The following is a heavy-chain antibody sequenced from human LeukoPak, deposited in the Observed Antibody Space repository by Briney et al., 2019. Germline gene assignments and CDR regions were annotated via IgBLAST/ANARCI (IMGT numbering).Heavy chain of an antibody. CDR2: VNGSGDTT. J-gene: IGHJ4*02. CDR3: VKLPEGDWHFDY. D-gene: IGHD3/OR15-3a*01. V-gene: IGHV3-23*01. Sequence: GGSLRLSCAASGVIFNNYAMSWVRQGPGKGLEWVSVVNGSGDTTYYADSVKGRFTISRDNSKNTLNLQMNSLRVEDTAVYYCVKLPEGDWHFDYWGQGTLVAVSS. CDR1: GVIFNNYA.